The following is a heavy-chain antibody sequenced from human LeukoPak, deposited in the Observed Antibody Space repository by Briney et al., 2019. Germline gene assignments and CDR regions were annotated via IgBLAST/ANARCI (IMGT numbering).Heavy chain of an antibody. CDR2: INSNNGGT. Sequence: GASVKVSCSASGYTFTDYYLHWVRQAPGQGLEWMGWINSNNGGTNYAQKFQGRVTMTRDTSISTAYMELSRLRSDDTAVYYCARVCDSGWDSFEYWGQGTQVTVSS. J-gene: IGHJ4*02. D-gene: IGHD6-19*01. CDR1: GYTFTDYY. V-gene: IGHV1-2*02. CDR3: ARVCDSGWDSFEY.